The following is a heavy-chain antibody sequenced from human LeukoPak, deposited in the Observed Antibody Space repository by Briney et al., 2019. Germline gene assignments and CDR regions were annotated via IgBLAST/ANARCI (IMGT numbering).Heavy chain of an antibody. V-gene: IGHV3-48*03. Sequence: PGGSLKLSCAASGFTFSGYEMNWVRQAPGKGLEWVSYISSSGNNTYYADSVKGRFTISRDNAKNSLYLQMNSLRAEDTAVYYCARDFNWVYFDYWGQGTLVTVSS. CDR1: GFTFSGYE. J-gene: IGHJ4*02. CDR3: ARDFNWVYFDY. D-gene: IGHD7-27*01. CDR2: ISSSGNNT.